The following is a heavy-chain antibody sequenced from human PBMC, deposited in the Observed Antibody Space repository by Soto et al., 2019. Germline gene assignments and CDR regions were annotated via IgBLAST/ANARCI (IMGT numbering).Heavy chain of an antibody. V-gene: IGHV3-23*01. Sequence: GGSLRLSCVASGFSFIRNDMNFFRHRPGKGLEWVSNINYSGVSTYYSDAVKGRFTISRDNSKNILYLEMNSLKVDDTAVYYCVTDPNWEWGCWGQGTMVTVSS. CDR2: INYSGVST. CDR1: GFSFIRND. CDR3: VTDPNWEWGC. J-gene: IGHJ3*01. D-gene: IGHD1-1*01.